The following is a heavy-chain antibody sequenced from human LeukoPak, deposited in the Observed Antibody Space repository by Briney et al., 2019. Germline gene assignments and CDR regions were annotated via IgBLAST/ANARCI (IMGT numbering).Heavy chain of an antibody. V-gene: IGHV4-59*08. CDR2: IYYSGST. Sequence: SETLSLTCTVSGGSISSYYWSWIRQPPGKGLEWIGYIYYSGSTNYNPSLKSRVTISVDTSKNQFSLKLSSVTAADRAVYYCARSRPFSSGCYVGYWGQGTLVTVSS. D-gene: IGHD6-19*01. CDR3: ARSRPFSSGCYVGY. CDR1: GGSISSYY. J-gene: IGHJ4*02.